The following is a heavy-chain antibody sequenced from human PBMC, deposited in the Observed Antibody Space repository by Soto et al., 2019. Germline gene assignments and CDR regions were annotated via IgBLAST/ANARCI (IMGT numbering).Heavy chain of an antibody. Sequence: SETLCLTCTVSGGSINNHYWSWIRQPPGQGLEWIGYIYYSGSTNYNPSLKSRVTMSVDTSKNQFSLKLSSLTAADTAIYYCGRAYCFFDYWGQGTLVTVYS. CDR2: IYYSGST. CDR3: GRAYCFFDY. J-gene: IGHJ4*02. CDR1: GGSINNHY. V-gene: IGHV4-59*11. D-gene: IGHD2-21*02.